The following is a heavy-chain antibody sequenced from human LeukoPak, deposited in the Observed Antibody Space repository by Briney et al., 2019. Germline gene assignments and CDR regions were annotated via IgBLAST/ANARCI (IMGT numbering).Heavy chain of an antibody. CDR3: ARDLGSGLNWFDP. V-gene: IGHV1-2*02. CDR2: INPDSGGT. J-gene: IGHJ5*02. Sequence: GASVKVSCKASGYTFTGYYMHWVRQAPGHGLEWMGWINPDSGGTNYAQKFQGRVTMTRDTSINTAYMELSRLRSDDTAVYYCARDLGSGLNWFDPWGQGTLVTVSS. D-gene: IGHD3-10*02. CDR1: GYTFTGYY.